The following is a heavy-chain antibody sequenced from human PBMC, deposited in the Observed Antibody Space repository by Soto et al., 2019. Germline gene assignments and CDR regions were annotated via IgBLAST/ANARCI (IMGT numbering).Heavy chain of an antibody. V-gene: IGHV4-39*07. CDR1: GGSISSSSYY. Sequence: PSETLSLTCTVSGGSISSSSYYWGWIRQPPGKGLEWIGCIYYSGSTYYNPSLKSRVTISVDTSKNQFSLKLSSVTAADTAVYYCARGRISSRSFDPWGQGTLVTVSS. CDR3: ARGRISSRSFDP. J-gene: IGHJ5*02. CDR2: IYYSGST. D-gene: IGHD2-2*01.